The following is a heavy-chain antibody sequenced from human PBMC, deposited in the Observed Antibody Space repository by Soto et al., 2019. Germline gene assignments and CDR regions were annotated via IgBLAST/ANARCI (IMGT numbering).Heavy chain of an antibody. Sequence: GASVKVSCKASGYTFTSYDINWVRQATGQGLEWMGWMNPNSGNTGYAQKFQGRVTMTRNTSISTAYMELSSLRSEDTAVYYCARPAYYDFWSGYYQDYYYYYMDVWGKGTTVTVSS. CDR3: ARPAYYDFWSGYYQDYYYYYMDV. V-gene: IGHV1-8*01. CDR1: GYTFTSYD. CDR2: MNPNSGNT. J-gene: IGHJ6*03. D-gene: IGHD3-3*01.